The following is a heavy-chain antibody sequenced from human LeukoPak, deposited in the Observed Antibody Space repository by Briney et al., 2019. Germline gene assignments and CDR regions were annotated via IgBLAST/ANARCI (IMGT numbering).Heavy chain of an antibody. CDR3: ARDRWFDP. CDR2: IYYSGST. Sequence: SETLSLTCTVSSGSISSGGNYWSWIRQHPGKGLEWIGYIYYSGSTYYNPSLKSRVTISLDTSKNQFSLKLTSVTAADTAVYYCARDRWFDPWGQGTLVTVSS. CDR1: SGSISSGGNY. V-gene: IGHV4-31*03. J-gene: IGHJ5*02.